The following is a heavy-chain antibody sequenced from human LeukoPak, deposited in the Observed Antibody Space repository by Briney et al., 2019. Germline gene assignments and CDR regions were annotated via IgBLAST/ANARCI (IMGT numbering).Heavy chain of an antibody. CDR2: IYHSGST. CDR1: GGSISSGGYY. J-gene: IGHJ5*02. V-gene: IGHV4-30-2*01. CDR3: ARDQGMGYCSSTSCYLASGHNWFDP. Sequence: SRTLSLTCTVSGGSISSGGYYWSWIRQPPGKGLEWIGYIYHSGSTYYNPSLKSRVTISVDRSKNQFSLKLSSVTAADTAVYYCARDQGMGYCSSTSCYLASGHNWFDPWGQGTLVTVSS. D-gene: IGHD2-2*01.